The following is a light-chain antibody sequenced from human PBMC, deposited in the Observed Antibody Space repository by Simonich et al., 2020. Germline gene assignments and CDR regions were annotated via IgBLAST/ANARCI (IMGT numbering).Light chain of an antibody. V-gene: IGKV4-1*01. CDR3: QQYYSTPYT. J-gene: IGKJ2*01. CDR1: PSVLYSSNNKNY. Sequence: DIVMTQSPDSLAVSLGERATINCKSSPSVLYSSNNKNYLAWYKQKPGQPPKLLIYWASTREPGVPDRFSGSGSGTDFTLPISSLQAEAVAVYYCQQYYSTPYTFGQGTKLEIK. CDR2: WAS.